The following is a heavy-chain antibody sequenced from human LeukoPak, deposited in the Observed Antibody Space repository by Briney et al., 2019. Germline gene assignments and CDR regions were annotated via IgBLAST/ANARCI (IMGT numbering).Heavy chain of an antibody. Sequence: HPGGSLRLSCTASGFPFIEYSMNWVRQAPGKGLEWISYIGIDSGNTKYADSVRGRFTISTDKAKNSLYLQMNSLKTEDTAVYYCTTWTYGRIAARPVWGQGTLVTVSS. J-gene: IGHJ4*02. CDR1: GFPFIEYS. CDR3: TTWTYGRIAARPV. CDR2: IGIDSGNT. D-gene: IGHD6-6*01. V-gene: IGHV3-48*01.